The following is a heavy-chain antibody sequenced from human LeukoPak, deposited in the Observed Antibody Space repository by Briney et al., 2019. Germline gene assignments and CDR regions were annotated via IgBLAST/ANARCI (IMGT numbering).Heavy chain of an antibody. CDR3: ARELYGDYVLGFDY. D-gene: IGHD4-17*01. J-gene: IGHJ4*02. CDR1: GFTFSSYG. Sequence: PGRSLRLSCAASGFTFSSYGMHWVRQAPGKGLEWVAVIWYDGSNKYYADSVKGRFTISRDNSKNTLYLQMNSLRAEDTAVYYCARELYGDYVLGFDYWGQGTLVTVSS. V-gene: IGHV3-33*01. CDR2: IWYDGSNK.